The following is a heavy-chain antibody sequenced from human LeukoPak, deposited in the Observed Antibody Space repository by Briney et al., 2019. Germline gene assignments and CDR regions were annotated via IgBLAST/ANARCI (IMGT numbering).Heavy chain of an antibody. CDR3: AKQSPYGGRFGVDDD. V-gene: IGHV3-23*01. CDR1: GFTSSNYA. Sequence: GGSLRLSRAASGFTSSNYALSWVRQAPGKGPEWVSAINTNSRSIYYTDSVKGRFTTSRDNSKDTLYWQMNDLRPEDTAVYSCAKQSPYGGRFGVDDDWGRGTLVTVSS. J-gene: IGHJ4*02. CDR2: INTNSRSI. D-gene: IGHD1-26*01.